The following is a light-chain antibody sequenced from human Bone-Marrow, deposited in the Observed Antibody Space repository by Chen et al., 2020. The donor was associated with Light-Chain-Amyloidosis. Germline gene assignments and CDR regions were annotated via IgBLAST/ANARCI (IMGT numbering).Light chain of an antibody. CDR2: RDT. CDR1: DLPTKK. J-gene: IGLJ2*01. CDR3: QSADSSGTYEVI. Sequence: SYELTQPPSVSVSPGQTPRITCSGDDLPTKKAYWYQQKPGQAPVLAIHRDTERPSAISERFSGASSGPTATLTSSRVKEEDEADYHCQSADSSGTYEVIFGGGTKLTVL. V-gene: IGLV3-25*03.